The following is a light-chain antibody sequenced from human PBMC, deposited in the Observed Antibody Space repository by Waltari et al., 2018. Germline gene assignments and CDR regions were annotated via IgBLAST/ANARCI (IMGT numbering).Light chain of an antibody. V-gene: IGKV3-20*01. CDR1: QSVSSSY. CDR3: QQFGTSPPIT. J-gene: IGKJ5*01. Sequence: EIVLTQSPGTLSLSPGERATLSCRASQSVSSSYFAWYQQKPGQAPRLLIYGASSRATSIPDRFSGIGSGTDFTLTISRLEPEDFAVYYCQQFGTSPPITFGQGTRLEIK. CDR2: GAS.